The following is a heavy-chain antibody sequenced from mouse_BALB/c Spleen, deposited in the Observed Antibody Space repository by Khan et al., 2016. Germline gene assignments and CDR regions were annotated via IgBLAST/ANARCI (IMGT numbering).Heavy chain of an antibody. J-gene: IGHJ3*01. CDR1: GYSITSDYA. CDR2: ISYSGSN. D-gene: IGHD2-1*01. Sequence: EVQLQESGPGLVKPSQSLSLTCTVTGYSITSDYAWNWIRQFPGNKLEWMGYISYSGSNSYNPSLKSRIFITRDTSKNQFFLQLNSVTTEDTATYYCASMVTTFAYWGQGTLVTVSA. V-gene: IGHV3-2*02. CDR3: ASMVTTFAY.